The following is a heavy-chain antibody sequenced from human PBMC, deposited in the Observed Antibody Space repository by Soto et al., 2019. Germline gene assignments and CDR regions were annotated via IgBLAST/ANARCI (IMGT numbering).Heavy chain of an antibody. CDR3: AAGEASSRNLAPYYLDF. V-gene: IGHV4-59*01. CDR1: GGSMRNYF. J-gene: IGHJ4*02. D-gene: IGHD6-13*01. Sequence: SETLSLTCTVSGGSMRNYFWTWIRQPPGKGLEWIGYIHYSGTTSFFPSYNPSLRSRVTISEDTSKNQFSLKLLSVTTADTAVYFCAAGEASSRNLAPYYLDFWGQGALVTVSS. CDR2: IHYSGTT.